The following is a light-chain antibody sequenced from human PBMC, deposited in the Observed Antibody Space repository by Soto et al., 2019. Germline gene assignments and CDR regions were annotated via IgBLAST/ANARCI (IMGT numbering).Light chain of an antibody. CDR2: AVS. J-gene: IGKJ4*01. Sequence: EIVMTQSPGTLSVSPGERATVSCRASQSVSSNLAWYQQKPGQAPRLLIYAVSTRATGIPARFSGSGSGTEFTLTISSLQSEDFAVYYCQQHNNWPLTFGGGTKVELK. CDR1: QSVSSN. V-gene: IGKV3-15*01. CDR3: QQHNNWPLT.